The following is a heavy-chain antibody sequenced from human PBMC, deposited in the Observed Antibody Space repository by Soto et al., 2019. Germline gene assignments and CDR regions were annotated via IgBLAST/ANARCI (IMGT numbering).Heavy chain of an antibody. CDR2: INTYNGKT. CDR1: LYSFTTYA. CDR3: ARDASNWGCSDL. D-gene: IGHD3-10*02. V-gene: IGHV1-18*01. Sequence: QVQLVQSGAEVEKPGASIKVSCRASLYSFTTYAITWVRQAPGQAPEWDGRINTYNGKTNFAQRLQDRVTLTRDTATNAAYTELRRLTSDDTGVYFFARDASNWGCSDLWGQGTLVTVSS. J-gene: IGHJ5*02.